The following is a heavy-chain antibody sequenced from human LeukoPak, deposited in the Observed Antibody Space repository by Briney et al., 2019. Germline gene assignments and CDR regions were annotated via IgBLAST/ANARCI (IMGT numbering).Heavy chain of an antibody. V-gene: IGHV3-7*01. Sequence: TGGSLRLSCAASGFTFSNYWMSWVRQAPGKGLEWVANIKQDRSEKYYVDSVKGRFTISRDNAKNSLYLQMNSLRAADTAVYYCAREEDIVVVVAVNSWGAFDIWGQGTMVTVSS. D-gene: IGHD2-15*01. CDR3: AREEDIVVVVAVNSWGAFDI. CDR1: GFTFSNYW. CDR2: IKQDRSEK. J-gene: IGHJ3*02.